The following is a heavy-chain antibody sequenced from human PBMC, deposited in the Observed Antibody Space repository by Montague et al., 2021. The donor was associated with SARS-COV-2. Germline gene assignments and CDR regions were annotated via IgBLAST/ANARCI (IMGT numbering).Heavy chain of an antibody. CDR3: ARDPRYSLSWSFDY. CDR2: RYYRSEWNY. J-gene: IGHJ4*02. Sequence: CAISGDSVASNTAACNWNRQSPARHLEWLVIRYYRSEWNYDYAVSVKSRMTISPDTSKNQFSLQLSSVTPKDRAVYYCARDPRYSLSWSFDYWGQGTLVTVSS. CDR1: GDSVASNTAA. D-gene: IGHD6-13*01. V-gene: IGHV6-1*01.